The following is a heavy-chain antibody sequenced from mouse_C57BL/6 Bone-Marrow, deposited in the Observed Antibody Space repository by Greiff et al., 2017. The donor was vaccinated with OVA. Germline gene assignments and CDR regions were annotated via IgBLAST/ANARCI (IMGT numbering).Heavy chain of an antibody. D-gene: IGHD2-4*01. V-gene: IGHV1-69*01. Sequence: QVQLQQSGAELVMPGASVKLSCKASGYTFTSYWMHWVKQRPGQGLEWIGEIDPSDSYTNYNQKFKGKSTLTVDKSSSTAYMQLSSLTSEDSAVYYCARYDYDRRDYFDYWGQGTTLTVSS. J-gene: IGHJ2*01. CDR1: GYTFTSYW. CDR2: IDPSDSYT. CDR3: ARYDYDRRDYFDY.